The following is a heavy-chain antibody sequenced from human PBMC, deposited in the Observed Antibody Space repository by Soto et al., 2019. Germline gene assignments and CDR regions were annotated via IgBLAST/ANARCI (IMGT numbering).Heavy chain of an antibody. Sequence: GGSLRLSCAASGFTFSSYSMSWVRQAPGKGLEWVSYISSSSSTIYYADSVKGRFTISRDNAKNSLYLQMNSLRAEDTAVYYCARDRAFRSLPCFDYWGQGTLVTVSS. CDR3: ARDRAFRSLPCFDY. J-gene: IGHJ4*02. CDR2: ISSSSSTI. V-gene: IGHV3-48*01. CDR1: GFTFSSYS.